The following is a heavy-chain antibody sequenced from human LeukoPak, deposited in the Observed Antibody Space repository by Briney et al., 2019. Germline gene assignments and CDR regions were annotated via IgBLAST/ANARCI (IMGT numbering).Heavy chain of an antibody. CDR2: MNPNSGNT. Sequence: EASVKVSCKASGYTFTSYDINWVRQATGQGLEWRGWMNPNSGNTGYAQKFQGRVTMTRNTSISTAYMELSSLRSEDTAVYYCARGGGFITIFGVVIRRGMDVWGQGTTVTVSS. J-gene: IGHJ6*02. V-gene: IGHV1-8*01. D-gene: IGHD3-3*01. CDR1: GYTFTSYD. CDR3: ARGGGFITIFGVVIRRGMDV.